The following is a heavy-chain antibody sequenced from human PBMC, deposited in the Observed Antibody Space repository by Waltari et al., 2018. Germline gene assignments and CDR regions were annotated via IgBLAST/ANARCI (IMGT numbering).Heavy chain of an antibody. D-gene: IGHD2-2*01. CDR3: AKVTSWLCSWFDP. CDR2: ISGSGGST. J-gene: IGHJ5*02. Sequence: EVQMLESGGGLVQPGGSLRLSCAASGFTFSSYAMSWVRKAPGKGLEWVSAISGSGGSTYYADSVKCRFTISRDKSKNTLYLQMNSLRAEDTAVYYCAKVTSWLCSWFDPWGQGTLVTVSS. V-gene: IGHV3-23*01. CDR1: GFTFSSYA.